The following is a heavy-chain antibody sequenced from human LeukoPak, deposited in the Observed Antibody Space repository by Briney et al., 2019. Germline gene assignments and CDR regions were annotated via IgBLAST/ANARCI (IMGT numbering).Heavy chain of an antibody. Sequence: GGSLRLSCAASGFTVSSNYMSWVRQAPGKGLEWVSVIYSGGSTYYADSVKGRFTISRDNSKNTLYLQMNSLRAEDTAVYYCAKDLITMVRGVIGDFDYWGQGTLVTVSS. D-gene: IGHD3-10*01. CDR1: GFTVSSNY. V-gene: IGHV3-66*01. CDR3: AKDLITMVRGVIGDFDY. CDR2: IYSGGST. J-gene: IGHJ4*02.